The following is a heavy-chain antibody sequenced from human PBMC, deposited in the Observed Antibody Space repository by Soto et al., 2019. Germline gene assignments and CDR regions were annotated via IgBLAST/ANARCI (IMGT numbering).Heavy chain of an antibody. Sequence: PGGSLRLSCAASGFTFSSNWMHWVRQAPGKGLVWVSRINSDGSSISYADSVKGRFTISRDNAKNTLYLQMNSLRAEDTAVYYCARVYCSGGSSYHLDYWGQGTLVTVSS. CDR3: ARVYCSGGSSYHLDY. CDR1: GFTFSSNW. CDR2: INSDGSSI. D-gene: IGHD2-15*01. V-gene: IGHV3-74*01. J-gene: IGHJ4*02.